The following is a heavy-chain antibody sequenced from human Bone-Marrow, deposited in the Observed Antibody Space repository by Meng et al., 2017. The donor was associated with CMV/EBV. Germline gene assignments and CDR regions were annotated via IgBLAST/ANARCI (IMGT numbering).Heavy chain of an antibody. CDR3: AKDRLGQSGYSYGYYDS. Sequence: FSFSNYRMSWVRQAQGKGLGGVSGVSGSGSRTYYADSVKGRFTISRDNSKNTLFLQLNSLRAEDTAVYFCAKDRLGQSGYSYGYYDSWGQGTLVTVSS. CDR2: VSGSGSRT. D-gene: IGHD5-18*01. CDR1: FSFSNYR. J-gene: IGHJ4*02. V-gene: IGHV3-23*01.